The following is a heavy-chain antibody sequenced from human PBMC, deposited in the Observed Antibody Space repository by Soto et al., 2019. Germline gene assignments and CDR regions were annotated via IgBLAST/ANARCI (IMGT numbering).Heavy chain of an antibody. J-gene: IGHJ4*02. Sequence: QVQLQESGPGLVKPSQTLSLTCTVSGGSISSGGYYWSWIRQHPGKGLEWIGYIYYSGSTYYNPSLKSRVTISVDTSKNQSSLKLSSVAAANTAVYYCARRHGWPTTFFDYWGQGTLVTVSS. CDR3: ARRHGWPTTFFDY. CDR2: IYYSGST. D-gene: IGHD1-1*01. CDR1: GGSISSGGYY. V-gene: IGHV4-31*03.